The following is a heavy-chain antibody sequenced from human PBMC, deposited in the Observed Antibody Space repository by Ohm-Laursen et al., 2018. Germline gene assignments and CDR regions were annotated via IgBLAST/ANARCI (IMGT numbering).Heavy chain of an antibody. CDR2: ISSSGSTI. J-gene: IGHJ6*02. CDR1: GFTFSDYY. CDR3: ARASIFGNGMDV. V-gene: IGHV3-11*01. D-gene: IGHD3-9*01. Sequence: SLRLSCSASGFTFSDYYMSWIRQAPGKGLEWVSYISSSGSTIYYADSVKGRFTISRDNAKNSLYLQMNSLRAEDTAVYYCARASIFGNGMDVWGQGTTVTVSS.